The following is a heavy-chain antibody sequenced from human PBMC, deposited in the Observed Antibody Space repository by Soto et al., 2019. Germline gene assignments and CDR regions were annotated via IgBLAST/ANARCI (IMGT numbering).Heavy chain of an antibody. CDR2: INKDGSKI. V-gene: IGHV3-7*05. D-gene: IGHD6-13*01. J-gene: IGHJ3*02. Sequence: EVQLVESGGALVEHGGSLRLSCAASGCSFGSSWMTWVRQAPGKGLEWVANINKDGSKINYLDSVRGRFTVSRDNAKNALYLEMNSLRAEYTALYYCARDVSPGSSSLYLDAFDIWGQGTMVTVSS. CDR3: ARDVSPGSSSLYLDAFDI. CDR1: GCSFGSSW.